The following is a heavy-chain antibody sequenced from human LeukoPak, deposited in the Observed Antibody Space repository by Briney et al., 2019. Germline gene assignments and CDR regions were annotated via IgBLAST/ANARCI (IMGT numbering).Heavy chain of an antibody. D-gene: IGHD1-26*01. Sequence: GGSLRLSCAASGFTFSDHYMDWVRQAPGKGLELVGRTRNKANSYTTEYAAAVKGRFTISRDDSKNSLYLQMNSLKTEDTAVYYCARRLGSYATAFDIWGQGTMVTVSS. CDR2: TRNKANSYTT. CDR1: GFTFSDHY. CDR3: ARRLGSYATAFDI. V-gene: IGHV3-72*01. J-gene: IGHJ3*02.